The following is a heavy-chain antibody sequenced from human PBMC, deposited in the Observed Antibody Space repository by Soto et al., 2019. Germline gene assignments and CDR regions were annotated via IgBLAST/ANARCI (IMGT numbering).Heavy chain of an antibody. CDR2: IWYDGSNK. CDR1: GFTFSSYG. D-gene: IGHD3-3*01. Sequence: GGSLRLSCAASGFTFSSYGMHWVRQAPGKGLEWVAVIWYDGSNKYYADSVKGRFTISRDNSKNTLYLQMNSLRAEDTAVYYCARDPDYDFWMRYGMDVWGQGTTVTVSS. CDR3: ARDPDYDFWMRYGMDV. V-gene: IGHV3-33*01. J-gene: IGHJ6*02.